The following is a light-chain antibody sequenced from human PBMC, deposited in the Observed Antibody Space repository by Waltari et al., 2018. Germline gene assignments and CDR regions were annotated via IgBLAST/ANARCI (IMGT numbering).Light chain of an antibody. J-gene: IGKJ5*01. CDR3: MQTLQTPFT. CDR2: LGS. V-gene: IGKV2-28*01. CDR1: QSLLTGNGDNY. Sequence: DSVMTQSPLSLPVTPGEPASISCRSSQSLLTGNGDNYLDWDLEKPGQSPQLLIYLGSNRASGVPDRFSGSGSGTDFTLKISRVEAEDVGVYYCMQTLQTPFTFGQGTRLEIK.